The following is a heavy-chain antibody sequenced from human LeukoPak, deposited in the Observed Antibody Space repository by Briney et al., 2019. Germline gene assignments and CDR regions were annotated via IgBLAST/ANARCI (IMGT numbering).Heavy chain of an antibody. V-gene: IGHV5-51*01. D-gene: IGHD2-2*01. CDR2: IYPGDSDS. CDR1: GYRFTDYW. J-gene: IGHJ5*01. CDR3: ARRSYCYSTSCYGYWFDS. Sequence: GESLKISCKGSGYRFTDYWIAWVRQMPGKGLEWMGIIYPGDSDSRNSPSFQGQVTFSADKSISTAYLQWSSLKASDTGMYYCARRSYCYSTSCYGYWFDSWGQGTLVTVSS.